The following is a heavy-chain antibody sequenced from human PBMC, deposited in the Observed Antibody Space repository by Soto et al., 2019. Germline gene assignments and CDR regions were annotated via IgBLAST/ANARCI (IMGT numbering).Heavy chain of an antibody. J-gene: IGHJ6*02. CDR3: ARHTAPSDV. D-gene: IGHD4-17*01. Sequence: VKVSCKASGGTFSSYTFSWVRQAPGQGLEWMGRIIPMLGIANYAQKFQGRVTITADKSTSTAYMELSSLRSEDTAVYYCARHTAPSDVWGQGTTVTVSS. V-gene: IGHV1-69*02. CDR2: IIPMLGIA. CDR1: GGTFSSYT.